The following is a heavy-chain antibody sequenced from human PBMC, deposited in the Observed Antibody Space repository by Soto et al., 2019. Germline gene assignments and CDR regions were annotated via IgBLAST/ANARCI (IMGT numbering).Heavy chain of an antibody. CDR3: AKEMFIAVAGTFGGGAFDI. D-gene: IGHD6-19*01. CDR1: GFTFDDYA. J-gene: IGHJ3*02. CDR2: ISWNSGSI. V-gene: IGHV3-9*01. Sequence: GGSLRLSWAASGFTFDDYAMHWVRQAPGKGLEWVSGISWNSGSIGYADSVKGRFTISRDNAKNSLYLQMNSLRAEDTALYYCAKEMFIAVAGTFGGGAFDIWGQGTMVTVSS.